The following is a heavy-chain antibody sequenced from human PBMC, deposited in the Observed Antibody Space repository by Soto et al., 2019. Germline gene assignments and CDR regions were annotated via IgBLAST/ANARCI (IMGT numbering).Heavy chain of an antibody. V-gene: IGHV4-34*01. D-gene: IGHD2-15*01. CDR3: ASIAIVAATRMFDY. J-gene: IGHJ4*02. CDR1: GGSFRGYY. CDR2: INHSGST. Sequence: SETLSLTHAVYGGSFRGYYWSWIRQPPGKGLEWIGEINHSGSTNYNPSLKSRVTISVDTSKNQFSLKLSSVTAADTAVYYCASIAIVAATRMFDYWGQGTLVTVS.